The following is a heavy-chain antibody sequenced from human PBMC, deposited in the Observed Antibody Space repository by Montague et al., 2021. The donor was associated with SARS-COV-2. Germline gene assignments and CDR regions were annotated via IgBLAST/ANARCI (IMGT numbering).Heavy chain of an antibody. V-gene: IGHV4-31*03. CDR3: ARAASDIVLMVYAIRAFDI. CDR1: GGSISSGGYY. D-gene: IGHD2-8*01. Sequence: TLSLTCTVSGGSISSGGYYWSWIRQHPGKGLEWIGYIYYSGSTYYNPSLKSRVTISVDTSKNQFSLKLSSVTAADTAAYYCARAASDIVLMVYAIRAFDIWGQGTMVTVSS. J-gene: IGHJ3*02. CDR2: IYYSGST.